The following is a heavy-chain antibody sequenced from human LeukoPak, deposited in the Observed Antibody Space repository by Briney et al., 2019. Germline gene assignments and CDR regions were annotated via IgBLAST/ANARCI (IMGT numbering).Heavy chain of an antibody. V-gene: IGHV1-2*02. CDR1: GYTFTGYY. J-gene: IGHJ4*02. Sequence: ASVKVSRKASGYTFTGYYMHWVRQAPGQGLEWMGWINPNSGGTNYAQKFQGRVTMTRDTSINTAHMELSRLTSDDTAVYYCARVATIEGLDRNPFDYWGQGTLVSVSS. CDR3: ARVATIEGLDRNPFDY. CDR2: INPNSGGT. D-gene: IGHD5-24*01.